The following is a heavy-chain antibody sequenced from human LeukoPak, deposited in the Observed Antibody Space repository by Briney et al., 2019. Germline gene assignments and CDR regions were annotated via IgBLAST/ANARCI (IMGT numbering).Heavy chain of an antibody. V-gene: IGHV4-59*08. J-gene: IGHJ4*02. CDR3: ASTPPPSYYDFWSGPVR. D-gene: IGHD3-3*01. CDR1: GGSISSYY. CDR2: IYYSGST. Sequence: SETLSLTCTVSGGSISSYYWSWIRQPPGKGLEWIGYIYYSGSTNYNPSLKSRVTISVDTSKNQFSLKLSSVTAAGTAVYYCASTPPPSYYDFWSGPVRWGQGTLVTVSS.